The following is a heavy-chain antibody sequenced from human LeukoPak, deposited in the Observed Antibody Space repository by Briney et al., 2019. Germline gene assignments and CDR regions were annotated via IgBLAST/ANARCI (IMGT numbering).Heavy chain of an antibody. J-gene: IGHJ5*02. CDR2: INAGNGNT. D-gene: IGHD3-9*01. Sequence: ASVKVSCKASGYTFTSYAMHWVRQAPGQRLEWMGWINAGNGNTKYSQKFQGRVTITRDTSASTAYMELSSLRSEDTAVYHCARAPYYDILTGYYNWFDPWGQGTLVTVSS. CDR1: GYTFTSYA. V-gene: IGHV1-3*01. CDR3: ARAPYYDILTGYYNWFDP.